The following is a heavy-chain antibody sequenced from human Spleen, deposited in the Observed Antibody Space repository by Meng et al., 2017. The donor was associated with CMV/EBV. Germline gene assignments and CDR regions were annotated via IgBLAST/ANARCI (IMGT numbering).Heavy chain of an antibody. CDR3: AREYGSGSYYTS. Sequence: LRLSCTVSGGSISSHYWSWIRQPPGKGLEWVGYIYYSGITNYNPSLKSRVTISVDTSKNQFSLKLRSVTAADTAVYYCAREYGSGSYYTSWGQGMLVTVSS. V-gene: IGHV4-59*11. D-gene: IGHD3-10*01. CDR1: GGSISSHY. CDR2: IYYSGIT. J-gene: IGHJ5*02.